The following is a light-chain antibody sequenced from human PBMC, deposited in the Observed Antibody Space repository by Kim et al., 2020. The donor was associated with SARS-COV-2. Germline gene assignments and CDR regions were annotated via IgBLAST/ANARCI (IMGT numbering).Light chain of an antibody. CDR3: NSRDSSGNHWV. V-gene: IGLV3-19*01. J-gene: IGLJ3*02. Sequence: ALGQTVRITYQGDSLRSAYASWYQQRPGQAPVLVIYGKNNRPSGIPDRFSGSSSGNTASLTITGAQAEDEADYYCNSRDSSGNHWVFGGGTQLTVL. CDR2: GKN. CDR1: SLRSAY.